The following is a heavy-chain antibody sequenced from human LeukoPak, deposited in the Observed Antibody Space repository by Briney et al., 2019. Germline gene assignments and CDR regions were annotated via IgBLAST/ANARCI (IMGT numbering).Heavy chain of an antibody. V-gene: IGHV3-30-3*01. J-gene: IGHJ3*02. CDR3: AVELGANAFDI. Sequence: PGGSLRLSCAASGFTFSSYAMHWVRQAPGKGLEWVAVISYDGSNKYYADSVKGRFTISRDNSKNTLYLQMNSLRAEDTAVYYCAVELGANAFDIWGQGTMVTVSS. CDR1: GFTFSSYA. D-gene: IGHD7-27*01. CDR2: ISYDGSNK.